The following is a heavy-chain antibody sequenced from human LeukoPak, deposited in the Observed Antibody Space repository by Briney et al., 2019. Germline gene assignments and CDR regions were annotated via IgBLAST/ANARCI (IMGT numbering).Heavy chain of an antibody. CDR2: IYSGGST. CDR3: AREDSSGYCFDY. J-gene: IGHJ4*02. V-gene: IGHV3-66*01. D-gene: IGHD3-22*01. CDR1: GGSISSSSYY. Sequence: LSLTCTVSGGSISSSSYYWGWVRQAPRKGLEWVSVIYSGGSTYYGVSEKRIFTISRENSKNTLYLQMNSVRAEDTAVYYCAREDSSGYCFDYWGQGTLVTVSS.